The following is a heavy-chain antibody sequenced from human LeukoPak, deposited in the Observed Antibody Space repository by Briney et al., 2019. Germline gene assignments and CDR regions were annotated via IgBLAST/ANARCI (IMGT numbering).Heavy chain of an antibody. D-gene: IGHD3-10*01. Sequence: GGSLRLSCAASGFTFSSYSMNWVRQAPGKGLEWVSYISSSSSTIYYADSVKGRFTISRDNAKNSLYLQMNSLRAEDTAVYYCARDRRDYYGSGSLYFDYWGQGTLVTVSS. CDR1: GFTFSSYS. CDR3: ARDRRDYYGSGSLYFDY. V-gene: IGHV3-48*01. J-gene: IGHJ4*02. CDR2: ISSSSSTI.